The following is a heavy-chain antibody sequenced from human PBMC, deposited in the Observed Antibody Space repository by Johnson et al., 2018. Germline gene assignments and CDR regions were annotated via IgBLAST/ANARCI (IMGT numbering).Heavy chain of an antibody. V-gene: IGHV3-30-3*01. CDR3: AREGGVYYYYYYVDV. Sequence: QVQLVESGGGVVQPGRSLRLSCAASGFTFSSYAMHWVRQAPGKGLEWVAVISYDGSNKYYADSVKGRFTISRDNSKNTLYLQMNSLRAEDTAVYYCAREGGVYYYYYYVDVWGKGTTVTVSS. CDR2: ISYDGSNK. J-gene: IGHJ6*03. CDR1: GFTFSSYA. D-gene: IGHD1-26*01.